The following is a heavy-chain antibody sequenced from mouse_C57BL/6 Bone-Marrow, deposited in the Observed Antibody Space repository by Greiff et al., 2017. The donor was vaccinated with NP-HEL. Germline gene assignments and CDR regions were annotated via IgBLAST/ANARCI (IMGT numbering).Heavy chain of an antibody. CDR1: GYTFTDYY. CDR2: INPYNGGT. J-gene: IGHJ3*01. V-gene: IGHV1-19*01. Sequence: EVKVVESGPVLVKPGASVKMSCKASGYTFTDYYMNWVKQSHGKSLEWIGVINPYNGGTSYNQKFKGKATLTVDKSSSTAYMELNSLTSEDSAVYYCAREELRLFAYWGQGTLVTVSA. D-gene: IGHD3-2*02. CDR3: AREELRLFAY.